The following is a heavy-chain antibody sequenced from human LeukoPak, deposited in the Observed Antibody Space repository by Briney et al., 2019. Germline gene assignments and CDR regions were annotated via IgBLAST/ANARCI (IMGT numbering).Heavy chain of an antibody. V-gene: IGHV3-23*01. J-gene: IGHJ6*03. D-gene: IGHD6-13*01. CDR3: ASKDGYSSSWYSYYYYYMDV. CDR2: ISGSDAGT. CDR1: GFTFNNYA. Sequence: GGSLRLSCAASGFTFNNYAMSWVRQAPGKGLEWVSAISGSDAGTYYADSVKGRFTISRDNSKNTLYLQMNSLRAEDTAVYYCASKDGYSSSWYSYYYYYMDVWGKGTTVTISS.